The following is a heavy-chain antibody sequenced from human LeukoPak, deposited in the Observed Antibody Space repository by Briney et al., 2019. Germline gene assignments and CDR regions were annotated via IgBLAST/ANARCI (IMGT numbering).Heavy chain of an antibody. D-gene: IGHD6-19*01. CDR1: GFTFSSYA. CDR3: AGSGAASPSFDY. Sequence: PGGSLRLSCAASGFTFSSYAMSWVRQAPGKGLEWVSAISGSGGSTYYADSVKGRFTISRDNSKNTLYLQMNSLRAEDTAVYYCAGSGAASPSFDYWGQGTLVTVSS. CDR2: ISGSGGST. J-gene: IGHJ4*02. V-gene: IGHV3-23*01.